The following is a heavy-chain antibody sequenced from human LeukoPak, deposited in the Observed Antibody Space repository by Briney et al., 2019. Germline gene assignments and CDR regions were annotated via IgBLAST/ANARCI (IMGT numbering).Heavy chain of an antibody. V-gene: IGHV3-23*01. Sequence: PGGSLRLSCAASGFTFSSYGMSWVRQAPGKGLEWVSAISGSGGSTYYADSVKGRFTISRDNSKNTLYLQMNSLRVEDTAVYYCAKDTNYGSDYWGQGTLVTVSS. J-gene: IGHJ4*02. CDR3: AKDTNYGSDY. CDR1: GFTFSSYG. D-gene: IGHD3-10*01. CDR2: ISGSGGST.